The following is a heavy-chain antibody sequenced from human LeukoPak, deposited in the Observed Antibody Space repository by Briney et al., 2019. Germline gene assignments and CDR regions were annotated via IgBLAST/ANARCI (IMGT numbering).Heavy chain of an antibody. D-gene: IGHD3-22*01. CDR1: GYTFSSYG. Sequence: PGGSLRLSCAAPGYTFSSYGMHWVRQAPDKGLEWVAFIRYDGTSKYYADSVKGRFTISRDNSKNTLYLHMNSLRAEDTGVYYCARESESYDSSGSTFAYWGQGALVTVSS. CDR2: IRYDGTSK. V-gene: IGHV3-30*02. CDR3: ARESESYDSSGSTFAY. J-gene: IGHJ4*02.